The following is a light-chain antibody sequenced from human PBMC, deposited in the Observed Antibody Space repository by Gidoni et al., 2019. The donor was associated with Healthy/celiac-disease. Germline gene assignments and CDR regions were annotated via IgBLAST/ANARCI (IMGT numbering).Light chain of an antibody. CDR1: QSISSY. Sequence: DIQMTPSPSSLPASVGDRVTITCRASQSISSYLNWYQQKTGKAPQLLIYAASSLQSGVPSRFSGSGSGTDFTLTISSLQPEDFATYYCQQSYSTVTFGGGTKVEIK. V-gene: IGKV1-39*01. CDR2: AAS. J-gene: IGKJ4*01. CDR3: QQSYSTVT.